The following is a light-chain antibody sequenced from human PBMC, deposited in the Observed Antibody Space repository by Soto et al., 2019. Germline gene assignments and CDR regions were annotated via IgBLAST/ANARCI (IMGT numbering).Light chain of an antibody. J-gene: IGKJ4*01. CDR3: QQFNF. CDR1: QSFRGL. V-gene: IGKV3-11*01. Sequence: EVVLTQSPVTLSLSPGERATLSCRASQSFRGLLAWYQQKPGQAPRLLIYDAYNRATGIPPRFSGSGSGTDFTLTISSLEPEDFATYYCQQFNFFGGGTKVEIK. CDR2: DAY.